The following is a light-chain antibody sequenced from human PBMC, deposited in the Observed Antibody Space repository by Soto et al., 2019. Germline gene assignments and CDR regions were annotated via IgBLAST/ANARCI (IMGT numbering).Light chain of an antibody. J-gene: IGLJ2*01. CDR1: SSDIGSYDL. Sequence: QSALTQPASVSGSPGQSITISCTGTSSDIGSYDLVSWYQRHPGKAPKLMIYEGNKRPSGVSRRFSGSKSGSTAPLTISGLQAEDEADYYWCSYGGYFTVIFGGGTKLTVL. CDR3: CSYGGYFTVI. V-gene: IGLV2-23*01. CDR2: EGN.